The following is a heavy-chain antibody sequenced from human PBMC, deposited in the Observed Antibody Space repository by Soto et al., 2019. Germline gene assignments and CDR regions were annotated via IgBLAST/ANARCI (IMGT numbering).Heavy chain of an antibody. Sequence: QTLSLTCTFSGFSLSTSGMCVSWIRQPPGKALEWLARIDWDDDKYYSTSLKTRLTISKDTSKNQVVLTMTNMDPVDTATYYCARTPPYSSSPRDAFDIWGQGTMVTVSS. D-gene: IGHD6-6*01. CDR3: ARTPPYSSSPRDAFDI. J-gene: IGHJ3*02. V-gene: IGHV2-70*11. CDR2: IDWDDDK. CDR1: GFSLSTSGMC.